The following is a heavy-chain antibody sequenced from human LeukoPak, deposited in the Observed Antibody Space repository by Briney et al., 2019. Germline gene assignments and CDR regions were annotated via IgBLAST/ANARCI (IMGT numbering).Heavy chain of an antibody. CDR3: ARGRGSSLSHQVVFDC. CDR1: GFTASSNH. J-gene: IGHJ4*02. Sequence: LTHFWAAPGFTASSNHMRWVRQAPDKGQESVPVIYNGSSTYYAASVNRRFTITRDNSKNTLYLQMNSLRAEDTAVYYCARGRGSSLSHQVVFDCWGPGTLVTVSS. V-gene: IGHV3-53*01. D-gene: IGHD6-25*01. CDR2: IYNGSST.